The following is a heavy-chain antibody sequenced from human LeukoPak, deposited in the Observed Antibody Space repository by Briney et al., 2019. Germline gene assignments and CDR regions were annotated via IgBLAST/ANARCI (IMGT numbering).Heavy chain of an antibody. CDR3: AQDYGRDGEGTMFDY. D-gene: IGHD3-10*01. CDR2: IDGGGGST. J-gene: IGHJ4*02. V-gene: IGHV3-23*01. CDR1: GFTFSSYA. Sequence: GGSLRLSCAASGFTFSSYAMAWVRQAPGKGLEWVSGIDGGGGSTWNADSVKGRFTISRDNSKNTLYLQMNSLRVEDTAVYYCAQDYGRDGEGTMFDYWGQGILVTVSS.